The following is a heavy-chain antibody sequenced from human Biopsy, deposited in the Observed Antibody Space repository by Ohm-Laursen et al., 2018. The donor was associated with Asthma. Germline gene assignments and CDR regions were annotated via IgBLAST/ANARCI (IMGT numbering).Heavy chain of an antibody. Sequence: SVKASCKISGYSLTDLSMHWVRQAPGQGVEWMGGHDHEEGGTVNARRFQGRVTMTEDTSTDTAYMELSSLSSDDTAVYYCSSDFPKDYVRYNFQFWGQGTLVTVSS. D-gene: IGHD4-17*01. CDR1: GYSLTDLS. CDR3: SSDFPKDYVRYNFQF. V-gene: IGHV1-24*01. CDR2: HDHEEGGT. J-gene: IGHJ4*02.